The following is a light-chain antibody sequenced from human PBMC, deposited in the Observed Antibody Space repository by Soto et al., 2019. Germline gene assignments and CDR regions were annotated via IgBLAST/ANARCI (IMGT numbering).Light chain of an antibody. CDR2: GAS. J-gene: IGKJ1*01. CDR3: QQYNSYSEA. Sequence: EIVMTQSPATLSLSPGERATLSCRASQSVITYLAWYQQKPGQAPRLLIYGASSRATGIPDRFSGSGSGTEFTLTISSLQPDDFATYYCQQYNSYSEAFGQGTKVDIK. CDR1: QSVITY. V-gene: IGKV3D-15*01.